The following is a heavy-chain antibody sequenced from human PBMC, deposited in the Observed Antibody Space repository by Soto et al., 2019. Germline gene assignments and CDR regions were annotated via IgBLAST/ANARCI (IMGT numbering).Heavy chain of an antibody. V-gene: IGHV3-48*01. D-gene: IGHD2-21*02. CDR2: IGTSSSNI. Sequence: GGSLRLSCAASGFTFSTYSMNWVRQAPGKGLEWVSYIGTSSSNIYYADSVRGRFTISRDNAKNSVYLQMNSLRAEDTAVYYCARRDLCDYWGQGTLVTVSS. J-gene: IGHJ4*02. CDR3: ARRDLCDY. CDR1: GFTFSTYS.